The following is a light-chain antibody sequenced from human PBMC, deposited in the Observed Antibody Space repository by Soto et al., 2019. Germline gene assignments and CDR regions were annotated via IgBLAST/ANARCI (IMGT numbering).Light chain of an antibody. J-gene: IGKJ1*01. CDR1: QSVSRY. V-gene: IGKV3-20*01. Sequence: EIVLTQSPGTLSLSPGERATLSCRASQSVSRYLAWYQQKPGQAPRLLIYDASNRATGFPDRFSGSGSGTDFTLTISRLEPDDFATYYCQQYETYPTFGQGTKVEIK. CDR2: DAS. CDR3: QQYETYPT.